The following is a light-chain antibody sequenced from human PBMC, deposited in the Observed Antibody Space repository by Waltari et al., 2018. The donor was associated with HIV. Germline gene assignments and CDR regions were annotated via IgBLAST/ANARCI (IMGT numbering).Light chain of an antibody. CDR1: QGISNS. V-gene: IGKV1-NL1*01. CDR3: QQYYITPPIT. CDR2: AAS. J-gene: IGKJ5*01. Sequence: DIEMTQSPSSLSASVGDRVTITCRASQGISNSLAWYQQKPGKAPKLLLYAASTLQSAVPSRFSGSGSGRDYTLTISSLQPEDSATYYCQQYYITPPITFGQGTRLVIK.